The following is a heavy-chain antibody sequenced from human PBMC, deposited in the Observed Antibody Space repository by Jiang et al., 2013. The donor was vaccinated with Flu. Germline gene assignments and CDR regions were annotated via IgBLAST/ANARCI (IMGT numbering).Heavy chain of an antibody. V-gene: IGHV1-24*01. D-gene: IGHD6-13*01. CDR3: ACLAKAAAHNGYYYYYYMDV. Sequence: GAEVKKPGASVKVSCKVSGYTLTELSMHWVRQAPGKGLEWMGGFDPEDGETIYAQKFQGRVTMTEDTSTDTAYMELSSLRSEDTAVYYCACLAKAAAHNGYYYYYYMDVWGKGTAVTVSS. J-gene: IGHJ6*03. CDR1: GYTLTELS. CDR2: FDPEDGET.